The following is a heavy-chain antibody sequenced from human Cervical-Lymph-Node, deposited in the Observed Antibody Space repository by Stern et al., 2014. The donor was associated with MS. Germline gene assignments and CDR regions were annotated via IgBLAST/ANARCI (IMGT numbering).Heavy chain of an antibody. CDR1: GYTFTSYD. V-gene: IGHV1-8*01. CDR2: MNPNSGNT. CDR3: AGLYPRHIAAAGTDWFDP. J-gene: IGHJ5*02. Sequence: VQLVESGAEVKKPGASVKVSCKASGYTFTSYDINWVRQATGQGLEWMGWMNPNSGNTGYAQKFQGRVTMTRNTSISTAYMELSSLRSEDTAVYYCAGLYPRHIAAAGTDWFDPWGQGTLVTVSS. D-gene: IGHD6-13*01.